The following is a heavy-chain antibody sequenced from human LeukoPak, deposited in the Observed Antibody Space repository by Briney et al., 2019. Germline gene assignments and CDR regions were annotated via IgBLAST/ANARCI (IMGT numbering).Heavy chain of an antibody. CDR3: TTGPIFGVVMAYYYCMDV. D-gene: IGHD3-3*01. Sequence: SLRLSCAASGFTFSNAWMSSGRQAPGKGVECVGRFKIKTDGRTTDYAAPVKGRFTISRDDTNNTLYLQVNSLKTEDKAVYYCTTGPIFGVVMAYYYCMDVWGQGTPVTVSS. J-gene: IGHJ6*02. V-gene: IGHV3-15*01. CDR1: GFTFSNAW. CDR2: FKIKTDGRTT.